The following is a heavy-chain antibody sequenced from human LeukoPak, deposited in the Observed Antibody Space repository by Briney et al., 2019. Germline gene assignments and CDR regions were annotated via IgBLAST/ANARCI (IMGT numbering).Heavy chain of an antibody. CDR2: ISPSGSST. J-gene: IGHJ5*02. CDR1: GFTFRSYS. D-gene: IGHD5-24*01. CDR3: AKDGMATILDWFDP. Sequence: GGSLRLSCAASGFTFRSYSMNWVRQAPGKGLDWGSSISPSGSSTYNADSVRGRFTISRDNAKDAVYLQMNSLRAEDTAVYYCAKDGMATILDWFDPWGQGTLVTVSS. V-gene: IGHV3-21*04.